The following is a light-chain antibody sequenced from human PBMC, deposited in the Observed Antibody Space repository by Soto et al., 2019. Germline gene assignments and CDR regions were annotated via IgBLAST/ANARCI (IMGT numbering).Light chain of an antibody. CDR3: QQYNNWPPLT. CDR1: QSVSSN. J-gene: IGKJ4*01. CDR2: GAS. Sequence: EIVMTQSPATLSVSPGERATLSCRASQSVSSNLAWYQQKPGQAPRLLNYGASTRATGIPARFSGSGSGTEFTLTISSLQSEAFAVYYCQQYNNWPPLTFGGGTKVEMK. V-gene: IGKV3-15*01.